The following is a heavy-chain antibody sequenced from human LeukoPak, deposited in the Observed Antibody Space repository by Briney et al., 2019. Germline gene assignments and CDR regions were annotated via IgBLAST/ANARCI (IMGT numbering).Heavy chain of an antibody. CDR1: GFNFSSYW. CDR2: IKRDGGEE. D-gene: IGHD3-22*01. Sequence: GGSLRLSCGVSGFNFSSYWMSWVRQAPGKGLEWVAKIKRDGGEEYYVDSVKGRFTISRDNAKKSLYLQMNSLRAEDTALYYCARDQNFYDTTGEGYFQHWGQGTLVTVSS. J-gene: IGHJ1*01. CDR3: ARDQNFYDTTGEGYFQH. V-gene: IGHV3-7*01.